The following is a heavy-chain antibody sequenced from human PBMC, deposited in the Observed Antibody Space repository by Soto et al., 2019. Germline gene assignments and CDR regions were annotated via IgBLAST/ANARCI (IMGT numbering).Heavy chain of an antibody. CDR3: ALSYYDSDGFYYDDY. V-gene: IGHV4-59*02. J-gene: IGHJ4*02. D-gene: IGHD3-16*01. CDR1: GVSVGSYY. CDR2: VYYSGST. Sequence: QVQLQESGPGLVKPSETLTLSCSVSGVSVGSYYWSWIRQPPGKGLEWIGCVYYSGSTNYNSSFKSRVTISGDASKKQFSLKLSSVTAEDTGMYYCALSYYDSDGFYYDDYWGQGTLVTVSS.